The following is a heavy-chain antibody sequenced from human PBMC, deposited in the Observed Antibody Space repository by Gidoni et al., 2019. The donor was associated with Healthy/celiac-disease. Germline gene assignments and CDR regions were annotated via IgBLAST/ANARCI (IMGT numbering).Heavy chain of an antibody. V-gene: IGHV4-39*01. CDR1: GGSISSSSYY. Sequence: TVSGGSISSSSYYWGWIRQPPGKGLEWIGSIYYSGSTYYNPSLKSRVTISVDPSKNQFSLKLSSVTAADTAVYYCARHRRHDYGVATDDRYYYYGMDVWGQGTTVTVSS. CDR2: IYYSGST. D-gene: IGHD4-17*01. CDR3: ARHRRHDYGVATDDRYYYYGMDV. J-gene: IGHJ6*02.